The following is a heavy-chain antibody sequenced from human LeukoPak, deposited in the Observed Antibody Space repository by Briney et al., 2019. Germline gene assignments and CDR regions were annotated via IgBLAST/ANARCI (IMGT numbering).Heavy chain of an antibody. CDR2: SGSGGST. Sequence: GGSLRLSCAVSGFIFSSYGMSWVRQAPGKGLEWVSVSGSGGSTYYADSVKGRFTISRDNSKNTLYLQMNSLRAEDTAVYYCAKGDYGGSYYFDYWGQGTLVTVSS. V-gene: IGHV3-23*01. CDR3: AKGDYGGSYYFDY. D-gene: IGHD4/OR15-4a*01. CDR1: GFIFSSYG. J-gene: IGHJ4*02.